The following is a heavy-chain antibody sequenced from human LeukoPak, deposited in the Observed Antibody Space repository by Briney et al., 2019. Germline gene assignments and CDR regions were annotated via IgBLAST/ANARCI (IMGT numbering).Heavy chain of an antibody. D-gene: IGHD5-24*01. Sequence: SETLSLTCAVYGGSLSGYYWSWIRQPPGKGLEWIGEINHSGSTNYNPSLKSRVTISVDTSKNQFSLKLSSVTAADTAVYYCARDPVRGDGYNFDYWGQGTLVTVSS. CDR1: GGSLSGYY. J-gene: IGHJ4*02. CDR2: INHSGST. CDR3: ARDPVRGDGYNFDY. V-gene: IGHV4-34*01.